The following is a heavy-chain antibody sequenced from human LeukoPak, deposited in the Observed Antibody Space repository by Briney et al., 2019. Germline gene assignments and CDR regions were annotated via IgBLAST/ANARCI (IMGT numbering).Heavy chain of an antibody. D-gene: IGHD3-10*01. CDR3: ARGRITMVREEGFDP. CDR1: GYTFTSYY. Sequence: ASVKVSCKASGYTFTSYYMHWVRQAPGQGLEWMGIINPSGGSTSYAQKFQGRVTVTRDTSTSTVYMELSSLRSEDTAVYYCARGRITMVREEGFDPWGQGTLVTVSS. J-gene: IGHJ5*02. CDR2: INPSGGST. V-gene: IGHV1-46*01.